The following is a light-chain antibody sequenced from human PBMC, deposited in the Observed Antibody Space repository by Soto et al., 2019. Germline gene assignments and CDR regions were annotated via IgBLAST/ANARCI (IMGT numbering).Light chain of an antibody. J-gene: IGKJ2*01. CDR1: QDIGKS. V-gene: IGKV1-33*01. CDR3: QQYDNLPRT. CDR2: DAS. Sequence: DIQMTQSPSSLSASVGDRVTITCQASQDIGKSLNWFRQKPGKAPKLLIYDASDLQTGVPSRFSGSGSGTDFTLTISSLQPEDIATYYCQQYDNLPRTFGQGTKLEI.